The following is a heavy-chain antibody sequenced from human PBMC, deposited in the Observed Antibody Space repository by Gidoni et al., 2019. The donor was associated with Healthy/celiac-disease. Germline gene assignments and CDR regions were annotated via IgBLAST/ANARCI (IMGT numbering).Heavy chain of an antibody. Sequence: EVQLVESGGGLVKPGGSLRLSCAASGFTFSSYSMNWVRQAPGKGLEWVSSISSSSSYIYYADSVKGRFTISRDNAKNSLYLQMNSLRAEDTAVYYCARDGYCSSTSCSYKTYYYYYYGMDVWGQGTTVTVSS. CDR3: ARDGYCSSTSCSYKTYYYYYYGMDV. D-gene: IGHD2-2*03. CDR1: GFTFSSYS. CDR2: ISSSSSYI. V-gene: IGHV3-21*01. J-gene: IGHJ6*02.